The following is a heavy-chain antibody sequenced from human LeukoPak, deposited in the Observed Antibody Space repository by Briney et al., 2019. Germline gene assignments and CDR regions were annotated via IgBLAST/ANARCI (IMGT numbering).Heavy chain of an antibody. CDR2: IYYSGST. V-gene: IGHV4-39*07. J-gene: IGHJ4*02. CDR3: ARQYYYDSSGYYYVHPPYYFDY. CDR1: GGSISRSSYY. D-gene: IGHD3-22*01. Sequence: TSETLSLTCTVSGGSISRSSYYWGWIRQPPGKGLEWIGSIYYSGSTYYNPSLKSRVTISVDTSKNQFSLKLSSVTAADPAVYYCARQYYYDSSGYYYVHPPYYFDYWGQGTLVTVSS.